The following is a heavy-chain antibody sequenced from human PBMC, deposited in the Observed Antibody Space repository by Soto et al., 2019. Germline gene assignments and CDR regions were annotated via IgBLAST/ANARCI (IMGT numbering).Heavy chain of an antibody. J-gene: IGHJ4*02. Sequence: EVQLLESGGGLVQPGGSLRLSCAASGFTFSNYAMTWVRQAPGKGPEWVSAISGRGDSTFYGDSVKGRFTISRDNSKNTLYLQMNSLRAEDTAVYYCAKGGPYISSWYWLPSYWGQGTLVTVSS. V-gene: IGHV3-23*01. D-gene: IGHD6-13*01. CDR1: GFTFSNYA. CDR2: ISGRGDST. CDR3: AKGGPYISSWYWLPSY.